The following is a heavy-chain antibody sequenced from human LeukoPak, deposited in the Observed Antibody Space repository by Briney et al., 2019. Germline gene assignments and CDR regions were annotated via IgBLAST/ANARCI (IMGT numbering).Heavy chain of an antibody. V-gene: IGHV1-69*13. CDR1: GGTFSSYA. D-gene: IGHD3-10*01. CDR3: ARDRLGFGGSYYYYYMDV. CDR2: TIPIFGTA. Sequence: GASVKVSCKASGGTFSSYAISWVRQAPGQGLEWMGGTIPIFGTANYAQKFQGRVTITADESTSTAYMELSSLRSEDTAVYYCARDRLGFGGSYYYYYMDVWGKGTTVAISS. J-gene: IGHJ6*03.